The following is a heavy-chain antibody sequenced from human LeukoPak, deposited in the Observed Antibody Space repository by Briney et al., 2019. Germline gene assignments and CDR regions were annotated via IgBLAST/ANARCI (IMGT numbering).Heavy chain of an antibody. Sequence: GGSLRLSCAASGFTFCNHWMSWVRQAPGKGLEWVANIKEDGSEKYYVDSVKGRFTISRDNANNSLYLQMNSLRVEDTAVYYCARGGLRYFALWGQGEAVAVSS. J-gene: IGHJ5*02. V-gene: IGHV3-7*04. CDR1: GFTFCNHW. D-gene: IGHD3-16*01. CDR2: IKEDGSEK. CDR3: ARGGLRYFAL.